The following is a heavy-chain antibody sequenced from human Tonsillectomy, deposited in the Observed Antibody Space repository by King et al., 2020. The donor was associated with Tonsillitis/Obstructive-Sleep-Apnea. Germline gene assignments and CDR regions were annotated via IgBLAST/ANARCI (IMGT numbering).Heavy chain of an antibody. CDR1: GGSVSGYY. CDR2: INHSGST. D-gene: IGHD4-17*01. V-gene: IGHV4-34*01. Sequence: VQLQQWGAGLLKPSETLSLTCAVYGGSVSGYYWSWIRQPPGKGLEWIVEINHSGSTNYNPSLKGRVTISVDTSKKQLSRKLSSVTAADTAVYYCARGDHYGDYQGAFEIWGQGTMVTVSS. J-gene: IGHJ3*02. CDR3: ARGDHYGDYQGAFEI.